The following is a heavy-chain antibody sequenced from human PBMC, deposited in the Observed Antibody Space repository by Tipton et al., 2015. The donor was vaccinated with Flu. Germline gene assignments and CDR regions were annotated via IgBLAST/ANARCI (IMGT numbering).Heavy chain of an antibody. CDR3: ARCMVRGVIMIYYFDY. V-gene: IGHV1-69*12. D-gene: IGHD3-10*01. Sequence: VQLVQSGAEVKKPGSSVKVSCKASGGTFSSYAISWVRQAPGQGLEWMGGIIPIFGTANYAQKFQGRVTITADESTSTAYMELSSLRSEDTAVYYCARCMVRGVIMIYYFDYWGQGTLVTVSS. CDR1: GGTFSSYA. CDR2: IIPIFGTA. J-gene: IGHJ4*02.